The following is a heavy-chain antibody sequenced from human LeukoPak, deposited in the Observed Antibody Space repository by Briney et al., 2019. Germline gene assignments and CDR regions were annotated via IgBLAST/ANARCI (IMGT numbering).Heavy chain of an antibody. CDR3: ARRDAFDF. Sequence: SEALSLTCTVSGGSVSSGSYYWSWIRQPPGKGLEWIGYISYSGNSNYNPSLKSRVTISFDTSKNQFSLKLSPVTAADTAVYYCARRDAFDFWGQGTMVTVSS. CDR1: GGSVSSGSYY. V-gene: IGHV4-61*01. J-gene: IGHJ3*01. CDR2: ISYSGNS.